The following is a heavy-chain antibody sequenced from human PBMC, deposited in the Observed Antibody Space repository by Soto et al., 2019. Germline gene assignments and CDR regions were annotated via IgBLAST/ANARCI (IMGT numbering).Heavy chain of an antibody. J-gene: IGHJ3*02. Sequence: QVQLVQTGAEVTKPGSSVKVSCKASGGTFSSYAISWVRQAPAQAIEWMGGIIPIFGTANYEQKFQGRVTITADESASTAEMEQSSLRTGHKGVYYCASALLMYYDTAAACGIWGQGTMVPVSS. D-gene: IGHD3-22*01. CDR2: IIPIFGTA. CDR3: ASALLMYYDTAAACGI. CDR1: GGTFSSYA. V-gene: IGHV1-69*01.